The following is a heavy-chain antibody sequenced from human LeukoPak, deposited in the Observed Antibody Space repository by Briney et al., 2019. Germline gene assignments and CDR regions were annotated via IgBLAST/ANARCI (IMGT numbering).Heavy chain of an antibody. Sequence: GGSLRLSCAASGFTFSSYSMNWVRQAPGKGLEWVGRIKSKTDGGTTDYAAPVKGRFTISGDDSKNTLYLQMNSLKTEDTAVYYCSTEGYTYGYHAFDIWGQETMVTVSS. CDR1: GFTFSSYS. CDR3: STEGYTYGYHAFDI. V-gene: IGHV3-15*01. D-gene: IGHD5-18*01. J-gene: IGHJ3*02. CDR2: IKSKTDGGTT.